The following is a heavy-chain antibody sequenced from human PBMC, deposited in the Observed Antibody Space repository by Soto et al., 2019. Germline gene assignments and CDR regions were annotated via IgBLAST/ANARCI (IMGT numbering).Heavy chain of an antibody. CDR1: GDSVSSNRAA. CDR2: TYYRSKWYN. V-gene: IGHV6-1*01. J-gene: IGHJ5*02. Sequence: SPTLSLTCAISGDSVSSNRAAWNLIRQSPSRGLEWLGRTYYRSKWYNDYAVSVKSRITINPDTSKNQFSLQLNSVTPEDTAVYYCARAWGFSSGWYVPFSSWGQGTLVNGSS. D-gene: IGHD6-19*01. CDR3: ARAWGFSSGWYVPFSS.